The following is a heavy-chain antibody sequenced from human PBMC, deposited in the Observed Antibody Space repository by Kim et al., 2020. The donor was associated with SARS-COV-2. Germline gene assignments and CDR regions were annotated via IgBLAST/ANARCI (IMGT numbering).Heavy chain of an antibody. CDR3: AKERYSYGYHGYYYYYYGMDV. V-gene: IGHV3-33*06. Sequence: GGSLRLSCAASGFTFSSYAMHWVRQAPGKGLEWVAVIWYDGSNKYYADSVKGRFTISRDNSKNTLYLQMNSLRAEDTAVYYCAKERYSYGYHGYYYYYYGMDVWGQGTTVTVSS. CDR1: GFTFSSYA. D-gene: IGHD5-18*01. J-gene: IGHJ6*02. CDR2: IWYDGSNK.